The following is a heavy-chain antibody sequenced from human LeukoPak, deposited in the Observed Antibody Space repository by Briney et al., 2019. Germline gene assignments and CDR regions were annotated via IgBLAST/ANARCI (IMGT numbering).Heavy chain of an antibody. J-gene: IGHJ6*03. Sequence: GGSLEISCKGSGYSFSIYWIAWVRQMPGKGLEWVGIIYPGDSDTRYSPSFQGHVTISADKSISTAYLQWSSLKASDTAIYYCARRSFDYYYMDVWGKGTTVTVSS. CDR2: IYPGDSDT. CDR1: GYSFSIYW. V-gene: IGHV5-51*01. CDR3: ARRSFDYYYMDV. D-gene: IGHD5-12*01.